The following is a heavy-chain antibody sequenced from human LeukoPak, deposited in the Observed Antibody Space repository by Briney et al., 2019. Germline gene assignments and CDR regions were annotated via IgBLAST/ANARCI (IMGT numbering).Heavy chain of an antibody. CDR1: GGSISSYY. J-gene: IGHJ4*02. CDR2: IYTSGST. Sequence: SETLSLTCTVSGGSISSYYWSWIRQPAGKGLEWIGRIYTSGSTNYNPSLKSRVTISVDTSKNQFSLKLSSVTAADTAVYYCASSHRYSGSYFYWGQGTLVTVSS. CDR3: ASSHRYSGSYFY. V-gene: IGHV4-4*07. D-gene: IGHD1-26*01.